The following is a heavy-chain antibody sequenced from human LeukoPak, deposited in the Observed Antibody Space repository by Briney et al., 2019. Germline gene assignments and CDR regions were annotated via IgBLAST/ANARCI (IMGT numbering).Heavy chain of an antibody. CDR3: AKALGDWPTTLDY. CDR2: ISRGGGST. V-gene: IGHV3-23*01. CDR1: GFTFSSYA. J-gene: IGHJ4*02. D-gene: IGHD3-16*01. Sequence: GGSLRLSCAASGFTFSSYAMSWVRQAPGKGLEWVSAISRGGGSTYYADSVKGRFTISRDNAKNSLYLQMNSLTAADTAVYFCAKALGDWPTTLDYWGRGTLVTVSS.